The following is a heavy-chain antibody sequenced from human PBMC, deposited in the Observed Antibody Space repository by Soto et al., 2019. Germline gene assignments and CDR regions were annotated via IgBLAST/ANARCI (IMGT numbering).Heavy chain of an antibody. D-gene: IGHD2-2*02. CDR1: GFTLGDYA. J-gene: IGHJ4*02. V-gene: IGHV3-49*03. CDR3: TRELYMPLRVDY. CDR2: IRSKAYGGTT. Sequence: GGSLRLSCTASGFTLGDYAMSWFRQAPGKGLEWVGFIRSKAYGGTTEYAASVKGRFTISRDDSKSIAYLQMNSLKTEDTAVYYCTRELYMPLRVDYWGQGTLVTVSS.